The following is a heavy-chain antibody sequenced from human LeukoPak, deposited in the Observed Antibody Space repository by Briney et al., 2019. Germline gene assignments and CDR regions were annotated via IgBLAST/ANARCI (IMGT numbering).Heavy chain of an antibody. CDR2: FDPEDGET. Sequence: ASVKVSRKVSGYTLTELSMHWVRQAPGKGLEWMGGFDPEDGETIYAQKFQGRVTMTEDTSTDTAYMELSSLRSEDTAVYYCATPGAYSSGWYFDYWGQGTLVTVSS. J-gene: IGHJ4*02. V-gene: IGHV1-24*01. D-gene: IGHD6-19*01. CDR1: GYTLTELS. CDR3: ATPGAYSSGWYFDY.